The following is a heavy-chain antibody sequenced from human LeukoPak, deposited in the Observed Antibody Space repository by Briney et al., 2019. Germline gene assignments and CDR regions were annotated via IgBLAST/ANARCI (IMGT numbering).Heavy chain of an antibody. J-gene: IGHJ4*02. CDR2: IYHSGST. CDR1: GGSISSGGYY. D-gene: IGHD3-10*01. V-gene: IGHV4-30-2*01. CDR3: ARGPITMVRGVPWYFDY. Sequence: SETLSLTCTVSGGSISSGGYYWSWIRQPPGKGLEWIGYIYHSGSTYYNPSLKSRVTISVDRSKNQFSLKLSSVTAADTAVYYCARGPITMVRGVPWYFDYWGQGTLVTVSS.